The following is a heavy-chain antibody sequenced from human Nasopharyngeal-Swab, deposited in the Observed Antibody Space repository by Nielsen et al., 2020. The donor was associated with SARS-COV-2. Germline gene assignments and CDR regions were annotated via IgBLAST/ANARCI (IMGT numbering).Heavy chain of an antibody. CDR3: ARAGKIQLWFNSLYYFDY. D-gene: IGHD5-18*01. Sequence: WVRQAPGQGLEWMGWVNPNSGNTGYAQKLQGRVTMTRNTFISTAYMELSSLRSEDTAVYYCARAGKIQLWFNSLYYFDYWGQGTLVTVSS. J-gene: IGHJ4*02. V-gene: IGHV1-8*01. CDR2: VNPNSGNT.